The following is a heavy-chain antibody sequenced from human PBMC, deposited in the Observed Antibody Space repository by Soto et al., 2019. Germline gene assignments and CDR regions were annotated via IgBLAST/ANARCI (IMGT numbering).Heavy chain of an antibody. Sequence: QVQLVESGGGVVQPGRSLRLSCAASGFTFSSYGMHWVRQAPGKGLEWVAVIWYDGSNKYYADSVKGRFTISRDNSKNTLYLQMNSLRADATAVYYCARDKGAYNGSGSVGYWGQGTLVTVSS. CDR1: GFTFSSYG. J-gene: IGHJ4*02. D-gene: IGHD3-10*01. V-gene: IGHV3-33*01. CDR3: ARDKGAYNGSGSVGY. CDR2: IWYDGSNK.